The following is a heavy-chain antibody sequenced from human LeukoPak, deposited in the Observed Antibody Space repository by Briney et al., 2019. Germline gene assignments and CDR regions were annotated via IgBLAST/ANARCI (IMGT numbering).Heavy chain of an antibody. Sequence: ASVKVSCKASGYTFTSYGINWVRQAPGQGLEWMGWLSAYNGNTNYAQKLQGRVTMTTDTSTSTAYMELRSLRSDDTAVYYCARDPALVAVAGNDAFDIWGQGTMVTVSS. D-gene: IGHD6-19*01. CDR3: ARDPALVAVAGNDAFDI. V-gene: IGHV1-18*01. CDR2: LSAYNGNT. J-gene: IGHJ3*02. CDR1: GYTFTSYG.